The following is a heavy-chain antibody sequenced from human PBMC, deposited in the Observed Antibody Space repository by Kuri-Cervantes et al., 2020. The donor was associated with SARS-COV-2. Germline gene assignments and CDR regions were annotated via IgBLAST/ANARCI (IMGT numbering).Heavy chain of an antibody. V-gene: IGHV3-21*01. D-gene: IGHD3-3*01. CDR2: ITRSSVYI. CDR3: ARDHYDFWITYYFDY. Sequence: GGSLRLSCAASGFTFSAYTLNWVRQAPGKGLEWVSSITRSSVYISYADSLKGRFTISRDNAKNSLYLQMNSLRAEDTAVYYCARDHYDFWITYYFDYWGQGTLVTVSS. CDR1: GFTFSAYT. J-gene: IGHJ4*02.